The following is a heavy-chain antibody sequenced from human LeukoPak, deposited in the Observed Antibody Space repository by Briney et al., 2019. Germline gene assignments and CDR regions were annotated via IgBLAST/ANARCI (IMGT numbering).Heavy chain of an antibody. CDR1: GGTFSSYA. Sequence: GASVKVSCKASGGTFSSYAISWVRQAPGQGLEWMGGIIPIFGTANYAQKFQGRVTITTDESTSTAYMELSSLRSEDTAVYYCARVEEEGSGPLRYYYYMDVWGKGTTVTVSS. CDR3: ARVEEEGSGPLRYYYYMDV. J-gene: IGHJ6*03. V-gene: IGHV1-69*05. D-gene: IGHD6-19*01. CDR2: IIPIFGTA.